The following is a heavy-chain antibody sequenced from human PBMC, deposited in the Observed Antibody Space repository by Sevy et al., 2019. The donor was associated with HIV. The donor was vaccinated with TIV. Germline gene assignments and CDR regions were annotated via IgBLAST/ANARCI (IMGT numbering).Heavy chain of an antibody. CDR3: ARRGSGWDYFDY. D-gene: IGHD6-19*01. V-gene: IGHV3-11*06. Sequence: GGSLRLSCAASGFTFSDYYMSWIRQSPGKGLEWASLISGISTYTNYADSMKGRFTISRDNAKNSLYLQMNSLRAEDTAVYYCARRGSGWDYFDYWGQGTLVTVSS. CDR2: ISGISTYT. J-gene: IGHJ4*02. CDR1: GFTFSDYY.